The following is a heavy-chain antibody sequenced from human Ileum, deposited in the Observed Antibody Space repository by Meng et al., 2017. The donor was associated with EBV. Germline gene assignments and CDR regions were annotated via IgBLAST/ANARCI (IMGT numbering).Heavy chain of an antibody. CDR3: AMGPDYAKTGY. CDR2: ICYTDYT. J-gene: IGHJ4*02. CDR1: GGSLSSSNYC. D-gene: IGHD4-17*01. Sequence: LRGPGPGLVKPSGTLSLTCSVAGGSLSSSNYCWGWIRQPPGKGLEWIQSICYTDYTYYNPSLKSRVTISADKSKNQFSLRLNSLTAADTAVYYCAMGPDYAKTGYWGQGTLVTVSS. V-gene: IGHV4-39*01.